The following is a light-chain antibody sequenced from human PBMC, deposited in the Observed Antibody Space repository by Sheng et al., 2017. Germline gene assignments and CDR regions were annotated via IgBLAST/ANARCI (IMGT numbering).Light chain of an antibody. CDR3: QLYGRHGRT. J-gene: IGKJ1*01. Sequence: EIVMTQSPATLSLSPGERATLSCRTSESISSYLAWYQLRPGQAPRLLIYGASIRAAGIPDRFSASGSGSDFTLTISRLEPEDFAMYHCQLYGRHGRTFGQGTKVEVK. CDR2: GAS. V-gene: IGKV3-20*01. CDR1: ESISSY.